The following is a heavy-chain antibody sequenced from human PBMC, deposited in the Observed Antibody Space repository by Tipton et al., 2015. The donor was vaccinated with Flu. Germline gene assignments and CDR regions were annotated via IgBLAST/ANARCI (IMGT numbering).Heavy chain of an antibody. CDR1: GFTFSSYA. CDR2: ISDSGDST. D-gene: IGHD6-19*01. Sequence: SLRLSCAASGFTFSSYAMSWVRQAPGKGLEWVSGISDSGDSTYYADSVRGQFTISRDNSKNTLYLQMNSLTAQDTAIYYCAREGAVAVRGYHGLDVWGQGTPVTVSS. V-gene: IGHV3-23*01. CDR3: AREGAVAVRGYHGLDV. J-gene: IGHJ6*02.